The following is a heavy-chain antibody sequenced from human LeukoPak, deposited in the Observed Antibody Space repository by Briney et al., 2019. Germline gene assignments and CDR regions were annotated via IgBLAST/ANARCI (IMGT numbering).Heavy chain of an antibody. J-gene: IGHJ6*03. V-gene: IGHV3-23*01. D-gene: IGHD5-12*01. Sequence: GGSLRLSCAASGFTFSSSGMSWVRQAPGKGLEWVSAISGSGGSTYYADSVKGRFTISRDNSKNTLYLQMNSLRVEDTAVYYCAKYSGYDFPFYYYHYMDVWGKGTTVTISS. CDR2: ISGSGGST. CDR1: GFTFSSSG. CDR3: AKYSGYDFPFYYYHYMDV.